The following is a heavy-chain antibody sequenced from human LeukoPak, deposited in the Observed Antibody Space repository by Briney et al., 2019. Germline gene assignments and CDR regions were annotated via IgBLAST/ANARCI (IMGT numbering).Heavy chain of an antibody. V-gene: IGHV4-39*07. Sequence: ASETLSLTCTVSGGSISSSSYYWGWIRQPPGKGLEWIGSIYYSGSTYYNPSLKSRVTISVDTSKNQFSLKLSSVTAADTAVYYCARDLVVTARFDYWGQGTLVTVSS. J-gene: IGHJ4*02. D-gene: IGHD2-21*02. CDR2: IYYSGST. CDR3: ARDLVVTARFDY. CDR1: GGSISSSSYY.